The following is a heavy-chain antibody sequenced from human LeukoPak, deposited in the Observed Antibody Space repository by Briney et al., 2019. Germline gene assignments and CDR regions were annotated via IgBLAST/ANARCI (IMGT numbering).Heavy chain of an antibody. CDR1: GFNFDDYG. J-gene: IGHJ6*03. CDR3: ARDPYNGSYGDDYYYYMDV. Sequence: PGGSLRLSCAASGFNFDDYGMSWVRQAPGKGLEWVSSITRGSIYTFYADSVKGRFTISRDNAKNSLSLQMNSLRAEDTAVYYCARDPYNGSYGDDYYYYMDVWGKGTTVTISS. V-gene: IGHV3-21*01. D-gene: IGHD1-26*01. CDR2: ITRGSIYT.